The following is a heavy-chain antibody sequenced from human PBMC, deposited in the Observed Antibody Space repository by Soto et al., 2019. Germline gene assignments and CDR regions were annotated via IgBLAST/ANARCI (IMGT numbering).Heavy chain of an antibody. CDR3: ARPRLLPNDAFDI. D-gene: IGHD2-15*01. J-gene: IGHJ3*02. V-gene: IGHV4-39*01. CDR1: GGSISSSSYY. Sequence: QLQLQESGPGLVKPSETLSLTCTVSGGSISSSSYYWGWIRQPPGKGLEWIGSIYYSGSTYYNPSLKSRVXXSXDXXKNQFSLKLSSVTAADTAVYYCARPRLLPNDAFDIWGQGTMVTVSS. CDR2: IYYSGST.